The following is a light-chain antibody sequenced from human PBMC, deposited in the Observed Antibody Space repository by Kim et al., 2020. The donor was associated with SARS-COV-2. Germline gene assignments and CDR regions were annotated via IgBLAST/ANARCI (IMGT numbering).Light chain of an antibody. CDR1: QSVGSN. CDR2: DAS. V-gene: IGKV3-11*01. CDR3: QQRYNWWT. J-gene: IGKJ1*01. Sequence: EILLTQSPATLSLSPGEGVTLSCRASQSVGSNLAWYQQKPGQAPRLLISDASNRATGVPTRFSGSGSGTDFTLTIRSLEPEDFAVYYCQQRYNWWTFGQGTKV.